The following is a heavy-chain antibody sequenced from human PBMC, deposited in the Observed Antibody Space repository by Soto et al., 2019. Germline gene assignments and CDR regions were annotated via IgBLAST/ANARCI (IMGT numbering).Heavy chain of an antibody. J-gene: IGHJ6*02. V-gene: IGHV2-70*11. CDR2: IDWDDDK. D-gene: IGHD6-13*01. CDR1: GFSLSTSGMC. CDR3: ARTPREDSSSWYYYYYGMDV. Sequence: SGPTLVNPTQTLTLTCTFSGFSLSTSGMCVSWIRQPPGKALEWLARIDWDDDKYYSTSLKTRLTISKDTSKNQVVLTMTNMDPVDTATYYCARTPREDSSSWYYYYYGMDVWGQGTTVTVSS.